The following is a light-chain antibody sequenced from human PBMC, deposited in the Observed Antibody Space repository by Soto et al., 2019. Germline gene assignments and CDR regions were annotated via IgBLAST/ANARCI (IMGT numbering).Light chain of an antibody. V-gene: IGLV2-8*01. CDR2: EVS. J-gene: IGLJ3*02. Sequence: QSALTQPPSASGSPGQSVTISCTGTSSDVGGYDYVSWYQQHPGKAPKLMIYEVSKRPSGVPDRFSGSKSGNTASLTVSGLQAEDEADYYCSSYVGSNNWVFGGGTKLPVL. CDR1: SSDVGGYDY. CDR3: SSYVGSNNWV.